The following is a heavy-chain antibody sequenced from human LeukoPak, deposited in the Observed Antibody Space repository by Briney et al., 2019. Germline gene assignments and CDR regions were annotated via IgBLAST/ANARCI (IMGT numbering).Heavy chain of an antibody. CDR1: GGSISGYY. Sequence: SETLSLTCTVSGGSISGYYWTWVRQPPGKGLEWIGQIHYSGRADYNPSLKSRITISVDTSKNQMSLKLTSVTAADTAIYYCARFGVDYDMGVWSQGTTVTVSS. CDR2: IHYSGRA. D-gene: IGHD3-16*01. V-gene: IGHV4-59*01. CDR3: ARFGVDYDMGV. J-gene: IGHJ6*02.